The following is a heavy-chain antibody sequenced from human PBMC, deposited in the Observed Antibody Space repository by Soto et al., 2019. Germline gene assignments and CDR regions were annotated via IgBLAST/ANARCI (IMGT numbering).Heavy chain of an antibody. Sequence: XETLSRTCVVYGGSFSDYYWSGIRQPPGKGLEWIGEIKHSGTTNYNLSLRSRVTISVDTSKNQFSLKLSSVTAADTAVYYCARGSYCSRSSCYQPYTGFDPWGQGTLVTVSS. D-gene: IGHD2-2*01. CDR2: IKHSGTT. J-gene: IGHJ5*02. CDR1: GGSFSDYY. CDR3: ARGSYCSRSSCYQPYTGFDP. V-gene: IGHV4-34*01.